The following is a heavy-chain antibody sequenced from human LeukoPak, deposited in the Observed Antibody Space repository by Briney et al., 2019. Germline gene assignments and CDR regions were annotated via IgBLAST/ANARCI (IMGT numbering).Heavy chain of an antibody. V-gene: IGHV1-8*01. CDR3: ARVPLADSSGYDYYYYGMDV. D-gene: IGHD3-22*01. Sequence: ASVKVSCKASGYTSTSYDINWVRQATGQGLEWMGWMNPNSGNTGYAQKFQGRVTMTRNTSISTAYMELSSLRSEDTAVYYCARVPLADSSGYDYYYYGMDVWGQGTTVTVSS. CDR2: MNPNSGNT. J-gene: IGHJ6*02. CDR1: GYTSTSYD.